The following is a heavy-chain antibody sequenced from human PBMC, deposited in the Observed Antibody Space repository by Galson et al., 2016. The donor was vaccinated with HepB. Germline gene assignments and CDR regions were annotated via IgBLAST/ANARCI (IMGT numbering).Heavy chain of an antibody. D-gene: IGHD6-19*01. Sequence: SLRLSCAASGMYFSLYSMNWVRQAPGKGLEWISYISGNSGTIYYADSVKGRFTISRDKAGNSLFLQMSSLRDDDTAIYYCARTGIAVSLDGMDVWGQGTAVTVS. CDR3: ARTGIAVSLDGMDV. CDR2: ISGNSGTI. J-gene: IGHJ6*02. CDR1: GMYFSLYS. V-gene: IGHV3-48*02.